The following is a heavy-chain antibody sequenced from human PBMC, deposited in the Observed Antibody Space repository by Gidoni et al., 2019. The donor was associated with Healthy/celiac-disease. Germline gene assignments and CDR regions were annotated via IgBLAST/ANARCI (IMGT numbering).Heavy chain of an antibody. CDR1: GFPVSSTY. V-gene: IGHV3-66*01. CDR2: IYSGGST. D-gene: IGHD2-15*01. CDR3: AVVVLDY. J-gene: IGHJ4*02. Sequence: EVQLVESGGGLVQPGGSLRLSCAASGFPVSSTYMSWVRQAPGKGVEWVSVIYSGGSTYYADSVKGRFTISRDNSKNTLYLQMNSLRAEDTAVYYCAVVVLDYWGQGTLVTVSS.